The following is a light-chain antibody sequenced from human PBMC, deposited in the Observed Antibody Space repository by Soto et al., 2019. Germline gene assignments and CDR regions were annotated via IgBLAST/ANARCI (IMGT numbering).Light chain of an antibody. CDR2: AAS. J-gene: IGKJ1*01. V-gene: IGKV3-15*01. CDR3: QQYNTGPPWT. CDR1: QSVSSN. Sequence: VMTQSPATLSVSRGERATLSCRASQSVSSNVAWYQLKPGQAPRLVIYAASTRATDIPATFSGSGSGTEFTLTISSLQSEDFAVYYCQQYNTGPPWTFGQGTRVEIK.